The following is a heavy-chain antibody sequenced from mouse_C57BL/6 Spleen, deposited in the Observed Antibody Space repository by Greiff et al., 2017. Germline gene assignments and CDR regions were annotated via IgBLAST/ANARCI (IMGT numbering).Heavy chain of an antibody. D-gene: IGHD1-1*01. CDR3: ASEGYGSSYGAMDY. CDR2: IHPNSGST. J-gene: IGHJ4*01. Sequence: QVQLQQSGAELVKPGASVKLSCKASGYTFTSYWMHWVKQRPGQGLEWIGMIHPNSGSTNYNEKFKSKATLTVDKSSSTAYMQLSSLTSEDSAVYYCASEGYGSSYGAMDYWGQGTSVTVSS. CDR1: GYTFTSYW. V-gene: IGHV1-64*01.